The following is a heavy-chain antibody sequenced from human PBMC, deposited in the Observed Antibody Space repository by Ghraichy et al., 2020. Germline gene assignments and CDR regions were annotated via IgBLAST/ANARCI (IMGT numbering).Heavy chain of an antibody. D-gene: IGHD3-22*01. J-gene: IGHJ3*02. Sequence: SETLSLTGTVYGGSISSDYWSWIRQPPGKGLEWIGYIYYSGSTNYNPSLKSRVTISVDTSKNQFSLKLSSVTAADTAVYYCARVGESGSGYYPGAFDIWGQGTIVTVSS. CDR1: GGSISSDY. V-gene: IGHV4-59*01. CDR2: IYYSGST. CDR3: ARVGESGSGYYPGAFDI.